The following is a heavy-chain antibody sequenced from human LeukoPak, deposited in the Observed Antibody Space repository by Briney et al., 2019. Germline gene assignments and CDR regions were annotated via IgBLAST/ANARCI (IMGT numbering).Heavy chain of an antibody. CDR2: TYYSGST. Sequence: SETLSLTCTVSGGSISSYYWSWIRQPPGKGLEWIGYTYYSGSTNYNPSLKSRVTISVDTSKNQFSLTLSSVTAADTAVYYCARDSRADYYDSSGYGYYYGMDVWGQGTTVTVSS. CDR3: ARDSRADYYDSSGYGYYYGMDV. D-gene: IGHD3-22*01. J-gene: IGHJ6*02. V-gene: IGHV4-59*01. CDR1: GGSISSYY.